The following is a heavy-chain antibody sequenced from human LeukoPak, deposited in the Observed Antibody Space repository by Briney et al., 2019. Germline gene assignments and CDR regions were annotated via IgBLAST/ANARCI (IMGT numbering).Heavy chain of an antibody. V-gene: IGHV1-8*01. D-gene: IGHD3-10*01. CDR1: GYTFTSYD. CDR2: MNPNSGNT. CDR3: ARGRAERLLWFGELLHTPYYYYMDV. J-gene: IGHJ6*03. Sequence: ASVKVSCKASGYTFTSYDINWVRQATGQGLEWMGWMNPNSGNTGYAQKFQGRVTMTRNTSISTAYMELSSLRSEDTAVYYCARGRAERLLWFGELLHTPYYYYMDVWGKGTTVTISS.